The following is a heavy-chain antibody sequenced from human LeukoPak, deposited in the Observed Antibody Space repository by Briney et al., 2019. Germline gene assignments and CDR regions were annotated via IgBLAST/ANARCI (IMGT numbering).Heavy chain of an antibody. V-gene: IGHV3-64*01. CDR3: ARRFDDAEHFDY. CDR1: GFTFSSYA. J-gene: IGHJ4*02. Sequence: GGSLRLSCAASGFTFSSYAMHWVRQAPGKGLEYVSAISSNRGSTYYANSVKGRFTISRDNSKNTLYLQMGSLRAEDMAVYYCARRFDDAEHFDYWGQGTLVTVSS. CDR2: ISSNRGST. D-gene: IGHD2-2*01.